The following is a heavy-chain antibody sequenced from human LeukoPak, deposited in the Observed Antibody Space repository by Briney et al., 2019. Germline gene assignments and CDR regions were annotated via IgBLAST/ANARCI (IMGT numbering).Heavy chain of an antibody. CDR1: TGSISNSNYY. D-gene: IGHD1-26*01. CDR2: FTYGGGT. Sequence: SETLSLTCTVSTGSISNSNYYWGWIRQPPGKGLEWIGSFTYGGGTYYNPSLNSRVTICVETSKTQFSLKVSSVTAADTVVYYCARRSSNPVGAIDYWGQGTLVIVSS. V-gene: IGHV4-39*01. J-gene: IGHJ4*02. CDR3: ARRSSNPVGAIDY.